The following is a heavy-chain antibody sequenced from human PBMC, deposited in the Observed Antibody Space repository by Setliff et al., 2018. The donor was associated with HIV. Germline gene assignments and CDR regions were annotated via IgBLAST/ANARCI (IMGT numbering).Heavy chain of an antibody. CDR2: IKKDGSDK. CDR3: ASSRPPDDSSGYLDH. CDR1: GFTFSNSW. Sequence: PGGSLRLSCAASGFTFSNSWMTWVRQAPGKGLEWVANIKKDGSDKFYVDSVKGRFAISRDNAKNSLNLEMNSPRAEDTAIYYCASSRPPDDSSGYLDHWGQGTLVTVSS. J-gene: IGHJ4*01. D-gene: IGHD3-22*01. V-gene: IGHV3-7*03.